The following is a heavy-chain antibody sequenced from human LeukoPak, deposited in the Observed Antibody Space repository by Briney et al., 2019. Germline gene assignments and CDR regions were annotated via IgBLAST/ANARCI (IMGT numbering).Heavy chain of an antibody. Sequence: GASVKVSCRASGGTFSSYAISWVRQAPGQGLEWMGGIIPIFGTANYAQKFQGRVTITTDESTSTAYMELSSLRSEDTAVYYCARAYHYYDSSGYYYVRAFDIWGQGTMVTASS. CDR2: IIPIFGTA. CDR1: GGTFSSYA. CDR3: ARAYHYYDSSGYYYVRAFDI. J-gene: IGHJ3*02. D-gene: IGHD3-22*01. V-gene: IGHV1-69*05.